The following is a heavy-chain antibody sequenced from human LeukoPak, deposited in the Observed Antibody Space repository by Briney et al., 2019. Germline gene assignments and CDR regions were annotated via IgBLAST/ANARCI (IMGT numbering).Heavy chain of an antibody. CDR2: ISGSGGST. Sequence: GGSLRLSCAASGFTFRSYAMSWVRQAPGSGLEWVSAISGSGGSTYYADSVKGRFTISRDNAKNTLYLQMNSLRAEDTAVYYCARYSGYDRIFDYWGQGTLVTVSS. V-gene: IGHV3-23*01. J-gene: IGHJ4*02. CDR3: ARYSGYDRIFDY. D-gene: IGHD5-12*01. CDR1: GFTFRSYA.